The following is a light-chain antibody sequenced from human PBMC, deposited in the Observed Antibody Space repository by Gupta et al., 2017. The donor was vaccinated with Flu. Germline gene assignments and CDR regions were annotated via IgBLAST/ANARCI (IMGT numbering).Light chain of an antibody. Sequence: QSALTQPASVSGSPGQSITISCTGSSSDFGSYNLVSWYQQSPGEVPKVIIYEVTKRPAGGADRFSGSKSGNTASLTISELQAEDEADYYCCSRGSRGGYAFGTGTKVTVL. CDR2: EVT. V-gene: IGLV2-23*02. J-gene: IGLJ1*01. CDR1: SSDFGSYNL. CDR3: CSRGSRGGYA.